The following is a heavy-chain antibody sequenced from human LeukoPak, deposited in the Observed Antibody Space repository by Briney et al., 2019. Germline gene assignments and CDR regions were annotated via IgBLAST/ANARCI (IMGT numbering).Heavy chain of an antibody. Sequence: SETLSLTCTVSGESISSLYWSWIRQPPGRGLEYIGYVHYSGATNYNPSLKSRVIISMDSSMNQYSLRLNSVTAAGTAVYYCARSATIAVFRYGMDVWGLGTTVTVSS. CDR3: ARSATIAVFRYGMDV. CDR1: GESISSLY. CDR2: VHYSGAT. V-gene: IGHV4-59*11. J-gene: IGHJ6*02. D-gene: IGHD5-24*01.